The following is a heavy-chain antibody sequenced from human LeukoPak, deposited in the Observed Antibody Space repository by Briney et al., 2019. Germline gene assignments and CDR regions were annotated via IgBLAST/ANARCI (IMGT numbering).Heavy chain of an antibody. CDR1: GGSISSSSYY. V-gene: IGHV4-39*07. CDR3: ARDQAGGADSSGYYSSGDY. Sequence: PSETLSLTCTVSGGSISSSSYYWGWIRQPPGKGLEWIGSIYYSGSTYYNPSLKSRVTISVDTSKNQFSLKLSSVTAADTAVYYCARDQAGGADSSGYYSSGDYWGQGTLVTVSS. J-gene: IGHJ4*02. CDR2: IYYSGST. D-gene: IGHD3-22*01.